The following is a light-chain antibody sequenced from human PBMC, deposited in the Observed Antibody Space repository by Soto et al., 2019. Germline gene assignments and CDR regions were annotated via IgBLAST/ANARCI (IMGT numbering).Light chain of an antibody. CDR3: NSKTSGTTPNV. CDR1: SSDVGGYDY. V-gene: IGLV2-14*01. Sequence: QSALTQPASVSGSPGQSITISCTGTSSDVGGYDYVSWYQQHPGKAPKLMIYEVSNRPSGVSNRFSGSKSGNTASLTISGPQAEDEADYYCNSKTSGTTPNVFGTGTKLPGL. CDR2: EVS. J-gene: IGLJ1*01.